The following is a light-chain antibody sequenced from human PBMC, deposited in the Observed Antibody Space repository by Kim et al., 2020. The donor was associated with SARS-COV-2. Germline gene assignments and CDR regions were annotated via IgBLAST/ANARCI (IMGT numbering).Light chain of an antibody. V-gene: IGLV2-14*01. CDR2: DVI. CDR1: SSDVGGFNY. Sequence: QSALTQPASVSGSPGQSITISCTGTSSDVGGFNYVSWYQQHPGKAPILMIYDVIKWPSGVSIRFSGTKSGNTASLTISGLEPEDESDYYCSAFTPTTLRFGGGTQLSVL. J-gene: IGLJ3*02. CDR3: SAFTPTTLR.